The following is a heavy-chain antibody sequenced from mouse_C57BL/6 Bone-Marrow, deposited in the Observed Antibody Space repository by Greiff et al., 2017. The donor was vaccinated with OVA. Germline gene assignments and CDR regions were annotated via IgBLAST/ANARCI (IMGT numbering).Heavy chain of an antibody. CDR3: ARRADYYGSSYDWYFDV. CDR2: ISSGSSTI. J-gene: IGHJ1*03. V-gene: IGHV5-17*01. D-gene: IGHD1-1*01. CDR1: GFTFSDYG. Sequence: EVMLVESGGGLVKPGGSLKLSCAASGFTFSDYGMHWVRQAPEKGLEWVAYISSGSSTIYYADTVKGRFTISRDNAKNTLFLQMTSLRSEDTAMYYCARRADYYGSSYDWYFDVWGTGTTVTVSS.